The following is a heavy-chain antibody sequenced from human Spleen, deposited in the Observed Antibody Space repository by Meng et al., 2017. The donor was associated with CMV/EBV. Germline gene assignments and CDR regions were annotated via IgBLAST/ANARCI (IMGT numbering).Heavy chain of an antibody. J-gene: IGHJ4*02. CDR3: ARDTADSPPALDY. Sequence: GESLKISCAASGFTFGSYALRWVRQAPGKGLEWVSYISSSGNIQYYADSVKGRFTISRDNARNSLYLQMNSLRVEDTAVYFCARDTADSPPALDYWGQGTLVTVSS. D-gene: IGHD2-21*02. CDR1: GFTFGSYA. V-gene: IGHV3-48*03. CDR2: ISSSGNIQ.